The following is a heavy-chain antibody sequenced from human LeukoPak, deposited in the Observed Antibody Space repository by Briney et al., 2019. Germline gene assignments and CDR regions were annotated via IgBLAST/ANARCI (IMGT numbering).Heavy chain of an antibody. CDR1: GFTFNSYL. J-gene: IGHJ2*01. V-gene: IGHV3-74*01. CDR2: IDGDGATR. D-gene: IGHD7-27*01. Sequence: PGGSLRLSCAASGFTFNSYLMGWVRQAPGKGLVWVSRIDGDGATRSHEDSVKGRFTISRDNANNMVYLEMNSLRVEDTAVHYCTRDSGADRRYFDLWGRGTLVTVSS. CDR3: TRDSGADRRYFDL.